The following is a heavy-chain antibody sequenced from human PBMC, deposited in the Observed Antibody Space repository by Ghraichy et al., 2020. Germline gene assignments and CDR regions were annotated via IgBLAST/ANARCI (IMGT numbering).Heavy chain of an antibody. D-gene: IGHD3-10*01. CDR3: ARGPYGSGSYYRYFDY. CDR2: INHSGST. J-gene: IGHJ4*02. Sequence: SETLSLTCAVYGGSFSGYYWSWIRQPPGKGLEWIGEINHSGSTNYNPSLKSRVTISVDTSKNQFSLKLSSVTAADTAVYYCARGPYGSGSYYRYFDYWGQGTLVTVSS. V-gene: IGHV4-34*01. CDR1: GGSFSGYY.